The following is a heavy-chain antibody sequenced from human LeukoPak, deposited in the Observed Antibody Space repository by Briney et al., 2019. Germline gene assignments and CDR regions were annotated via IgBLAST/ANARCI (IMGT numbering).Heavy chain of an antibody. CDR1: GFTFSTCG. D-gene: IGHD7-27*01. V-gene: IGHV3-21*01. Sequence: GGSLRLSCAASGFTFSTCGMHWVRQAPGKGLEWVSSISSSSSYIYYADSVKGRFTISRDNAKNSLYLQMNSLRAEDTAVYYCARGTSSNWGGLDAFDIWGQGTMVTVSS. CDR2: ISSSSSYI. CDR3: ARGTSSNWGGLDAFDI. J-gene: IGHJ3*02.